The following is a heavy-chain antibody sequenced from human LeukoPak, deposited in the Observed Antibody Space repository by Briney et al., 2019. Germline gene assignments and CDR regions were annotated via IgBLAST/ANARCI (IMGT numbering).Heavy chain of an antibody. J-gene: IGHJ4*02. V-gene: IGHV3-74*01. CDR1: GFTFSSYA. Sequence: GGSLRLSCAASGFTFSSYAMNWVRQGPGKGPVWVSRMKTDGTRIEYADSVKGRFTISRDNAKNTLFLQMSSLRVEDTAVYYCARDLVPPAGYWGQGTLVTVSS. CDR2: MKTDGTRI. CDR3: ARDLVPPAGY.